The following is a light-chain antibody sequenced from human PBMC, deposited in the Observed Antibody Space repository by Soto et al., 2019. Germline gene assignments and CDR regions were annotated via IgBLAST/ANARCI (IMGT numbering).Light chain of an antibody. CDR3: QHSGRSPPLT. J-gene: IGKJ4*01. CDR1: QSVSSSY. Sequence: EIVLTQSPATLSLSPGERATLSCRASQSVSSSYLAWYQQKPGQAPRLLIYGASSRATGVPDRFNGSGSETHFTLTITRLEPEDFAVFYCQHSGRSPPLTFGGGNKVDIK. V-gene: IGKV3-20*01. CDR2: GAS.